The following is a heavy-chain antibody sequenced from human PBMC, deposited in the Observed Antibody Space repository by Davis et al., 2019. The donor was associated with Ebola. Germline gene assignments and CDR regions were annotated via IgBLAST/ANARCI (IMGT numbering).Heavy chain of an antibody. V-gene: IGHV4-34*01. CDR2: ISHHNGDT. J-gene: IGHJ5*01. Sequence: SETLSLTCAVYGGSFSDYFWSWIRQPPEKGLEWIGEISHHNGDTNYNPPLRSRVAISVDSSKNQFSLEISSVTAADTATYYCARTTKTNIEDSGLGYNSFDSWGQGVLVSVSS. CDR3: ARTTKTNIEDSGLGYNSFDS. D-gene: IGHD4-17*01. CDR1: GGSFSDYF.